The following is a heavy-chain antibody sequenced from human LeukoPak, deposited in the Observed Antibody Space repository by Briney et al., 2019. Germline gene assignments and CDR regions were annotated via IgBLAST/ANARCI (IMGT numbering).Heavy chain of an antibody. CDR3: ASGFLYGDLTTPFDY. V-gene: IGHV1-2*02. J-gene: IGHJ4*02. Sequence: ASVKVSCKASGYTFTGYYMHWVRQAPGQGLEWMGWINPSSGDTNYAQNFQGRVAMTRDTSINTAYMDLSRLTSDDTAVYFCASGFLYGDLTTPFDYWGQGTLVTVSS. CDR1: GYTFTGYY. D-gene: IGHD4-17*01. CDR2: INPSSGDT.